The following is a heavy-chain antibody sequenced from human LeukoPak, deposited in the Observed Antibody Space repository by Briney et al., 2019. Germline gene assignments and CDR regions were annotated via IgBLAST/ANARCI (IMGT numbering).Heavy chain of an antibody. Sequence: PSETLSLTCTVSGGSISSFYWTWIRQPAGKGLEWIGRIYTSGYTNYNPSLKSRVTMSVDTSKNQFSLRLSSVTAADTAVYYCARDQDVYYYDSSGYRYLDYWGQGTLVTVSS. CDR2: IYTSGYT. D-gene: IGHD3-22*01. V-gene: IGHV4-4*07. CDR3: ARDQDVYYYDSSGYRYLDY. CDR1: GGSISSFY. J-gene: IGHJ4*02.